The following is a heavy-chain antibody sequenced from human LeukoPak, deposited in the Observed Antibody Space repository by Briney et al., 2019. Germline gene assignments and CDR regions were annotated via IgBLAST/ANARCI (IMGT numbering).Heavy chain of an antibody. D-gene: IGHD2-21*01. Sequence: GGSLTLSCAASGFTFSRYFMQLLHQAPATAMEGVADIARDGSHTFYVEPVKGRYTISRDNSKNTLYLQMNSLRAEDTAVYFCARERQDTILHSGAFDIWGQGTMVTVSS. J-gene: IGHJ3*02. CDR3: ARERQDTILHSGAFDI. CDR2: IARDGSHT. V-gene: IGHV3-30-3*01. CDR1: GFTFSRYF.